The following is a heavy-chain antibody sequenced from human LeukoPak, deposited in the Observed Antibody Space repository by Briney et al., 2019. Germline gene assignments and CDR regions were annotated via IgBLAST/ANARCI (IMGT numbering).Heavy chain of an antibody. CDR1: GYTFTSYG. J-gene: IGHJ6*03. Sequence: GAPVKVSCKASGYTFTSYGISWVRQAPGQGLEWMGWISAYNGNTNYAQKLQGRVTMTTDTSTSTAYMELRSLRSDDTAVYYCARHPHQDYDYYYYMDVWGKGTTVTVSS. CDR2: ISAYNGNT. V-gene: IGHV1-18*01. CDR3: ARHPHQDYDYYYYMDV.